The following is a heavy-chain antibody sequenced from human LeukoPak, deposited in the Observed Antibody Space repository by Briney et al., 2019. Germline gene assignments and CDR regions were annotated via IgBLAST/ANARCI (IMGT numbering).Heavy chain of an antibody. CDR1: GGSISSSSYY. CDR3: ARGGEQLVSAFDI. J-gene: IGHJ3*02. Sequence: SETLSLTCTVSGGSISSSSYYWGWIRQPPGKGLEWIGYIYYSGSTNYNPSLKSRVTISVDTSKNQFSLKLRSVTAADTAVYYCARGGEQLVSAFDIWGQGTMVTVSS. CDR2: IYYSGST. D-gene: IGHD6-6*01. V-gene: IGHV4-61*05.